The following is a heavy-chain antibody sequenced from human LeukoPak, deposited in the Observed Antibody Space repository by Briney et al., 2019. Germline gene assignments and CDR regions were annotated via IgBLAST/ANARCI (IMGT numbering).Heavy chain of an antibody. Sequence: GEFLKISCKGSGYSFSMYWIAWVRQTPGKGLEWMGIIYPDDSETIYSPSFQGQVTMSADKSSAYLQWNSVKASDTAMYYCARRGGGYDFNFDQWGQGTLVTVSS. CDR3: ARRGGGYDFNFDQ. D-gene: IGHD5-12*01. J-gene: IGHJ4*02. CDR1: GYSFSMYW. V-gene: IGHV5-51*01. CDR2: IYPDDSET.